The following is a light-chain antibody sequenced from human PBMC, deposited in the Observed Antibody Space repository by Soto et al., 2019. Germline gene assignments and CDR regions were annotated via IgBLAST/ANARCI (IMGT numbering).Light chain of an antibody. CDR2: AVS. J-gene: IGLJ1*01. CDR3: ISYTDRQSYL. V-gene: IGLV2-14*03. Sequence: LPQPASVSVSPGQSITISCSGTSSDIGSYGHVAWYQQFPGKSPKLIIYAVSDRPSGVSDRFSGSKSGISASLTISGLQTEDEADYYCISYTDRQSYLFGPGTKVTVL. CDR1: SSDIGSYGH.